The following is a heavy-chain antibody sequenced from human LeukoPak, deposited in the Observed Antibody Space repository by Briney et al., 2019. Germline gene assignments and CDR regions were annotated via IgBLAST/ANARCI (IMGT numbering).Heavy chain of an antibody. V-gene: IGHV3-7*01. CDR2: INQDGSEK. J-gene: IGHJ3*01. CDR1: GFDFNNAW. Sequence: PGGSLRLSCAASGFDFNNAWPSWVRQAPGKGLEWVANINQDGSEKYYVDSVKGRFTISRDNAKNSLYLQMNSLRAEDTAVYYCARYGVAGGFDVWGQGTMVTVSS. D-gene: IGHD3-3*01. CDR3: ARYGVAGGFDV.